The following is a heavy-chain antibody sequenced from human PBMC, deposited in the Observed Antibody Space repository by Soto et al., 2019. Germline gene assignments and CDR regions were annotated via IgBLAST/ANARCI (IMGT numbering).Heavy chain of an antibody. CDR1: GGSISSGGYS. CDR3: ARGHYYDSSGYSPRLDY. J-gene: IGHJ4*02. CDR2: IYYSGST. V-gene: IGHV4-30-2*05. Sequence: PSETLSLTCAVSGGSISSGGYSWSWIRQPPGKGLEWIGYIYYSGSTYYNPSLKSRVTISVDTSKNQFSLKLSSVTAADTAVYYCARGHYYDSSGYSPRLDYWGQGTLVTVSS. D-gene: IGHD3-22*01.